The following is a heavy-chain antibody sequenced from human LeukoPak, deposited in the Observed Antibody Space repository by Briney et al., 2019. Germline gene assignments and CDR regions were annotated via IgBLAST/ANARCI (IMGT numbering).Heavy chain of an antibody. J-gene: IGHJ5*02. CDR3: ARDLSGILRNWFDP. CDR2: IYHSGST. CDR1: GYSISSAYY. Sequence: PSETLSLTCAVSGYSISSAYYWGWIRQPPGKGLEWIGSIYHSGSTYYNPSLKSRVTISVDTSKNQFSLKLSSVTAADTAVYYCARDLSGILRNWFDPWGQGTLVTVSS. D-gene: IGHD1-14*01. V-gene: IGHV4-38-2*02.